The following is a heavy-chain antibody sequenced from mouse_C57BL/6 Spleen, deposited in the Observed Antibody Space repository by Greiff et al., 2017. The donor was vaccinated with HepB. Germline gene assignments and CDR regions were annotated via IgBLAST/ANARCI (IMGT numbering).Heavy chain of an antibody. J-gene: IGHJ4*01. CDR2: IRLKSDNYAT. Sequence: EVKLEESGGGLVQPGGSMKLSCVASGFTFSNYWMNWVRQSPEKGLEWVAQIRLKSDNYATHYAESVKGRFTISRDDSKSSVYLQMNNLRAEDTGIYYCTTTVVATREMDYWGQGTSVTVSS. V-gene: IGHV6-3*01. CDR1: GFTFSNYW. CDR3: TTTVVATREMDY. D-gene: IGHD1-1*01.